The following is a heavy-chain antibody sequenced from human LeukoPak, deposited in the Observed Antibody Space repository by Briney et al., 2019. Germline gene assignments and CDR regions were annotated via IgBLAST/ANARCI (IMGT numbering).Heavy chain of an antibody. D-gene: IGHD2-21*02. Sequence: SETLSLTCTVSGGSISSSSYYWGWIRQPPGKGLEWIGSIYYSGSTYYNPSLKSRVTISVDTSKNQFSLKLSSVTAADTAVYYCARGQGHIVVVTVFDYWGQGTLVTVSS. V-gene: IGHV4-39*07. CDR2: IYYSGST. CDR3: ARGQGHIVVVTVFDY. J-gene: IGHJ4*02. CDR1: GGSISSSSYY.